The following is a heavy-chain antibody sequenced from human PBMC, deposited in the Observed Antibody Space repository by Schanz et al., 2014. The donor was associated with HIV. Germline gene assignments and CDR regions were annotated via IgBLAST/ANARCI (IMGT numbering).Heavy chain of an antibody. J-gene: IGHJ4*02. CDR1: GFNFDDAW. D-gene: IGHD3-9*01. V-gene: IGHV3-15*01. CDR3: TSEMWVLTADYAIKQGFDH. CDR2: IRSKSNGGTA. Sequence: EVQLVESGGGLVKPGGSLRLSCEVSGFNFDDAWMSWVRQAPGRGLEWVGHIRSKSNGGTAESAPFVKDRFVVSRDKSGNTLYLEMNSLKIEDTGVYYCTSEMWVLTADYAIKQGFDHWGQGTLVTVSS.